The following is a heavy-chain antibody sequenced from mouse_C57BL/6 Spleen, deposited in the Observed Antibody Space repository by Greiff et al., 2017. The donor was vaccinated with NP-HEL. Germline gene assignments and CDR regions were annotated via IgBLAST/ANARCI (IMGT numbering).Heavy chain of an antibody. CDR3: ARKDAMDY. J-gene: IGHJ4*01. V-gene: IGHV1-12*01. CDR1: GYTFTSYH. Sequence: LQQSGAELVRPGASVKMSCKASGYTFTSYHMHWVKQTPRQGLEWIGAIYPGNGDTSYNQKFKGKATLTVDKSSSTAYMQLSSLTSEDSAVYFCARKDAMDYWGQGTSVTVSS. CDR2: IYPGNGDT.